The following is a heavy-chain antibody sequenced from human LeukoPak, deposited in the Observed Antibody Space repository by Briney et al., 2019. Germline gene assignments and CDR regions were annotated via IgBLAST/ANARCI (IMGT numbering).Heavy chain of an antibody. Sequence: PSETLSLTCAVSGGSISSGGYSWSWIRQPPGKGLEWIGYIYHSGSTSYNPSHKSRVTISVDRSKNQFSLKLSSVTAADTAVYYCARGSTMDVWGQGTTVTVSS. CDR3: ARGSTMDV. CDR2: IYHSGST. CDR1: GGSISSGGYS. J-gene: IGHJ6*02. V-gene: IGHV4-30-2*01.